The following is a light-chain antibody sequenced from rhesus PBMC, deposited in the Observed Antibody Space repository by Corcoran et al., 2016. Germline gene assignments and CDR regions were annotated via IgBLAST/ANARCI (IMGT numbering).Light chain of an antibody. J-gene: IGKJ1*01. V-gene: IGKV2-104*02. CDR2: EVS. Sequence: DIVMTQTPLSLPVTPGEPASIHCRPSQSLWDSEDGNTYLDWDLQKPGQSPQLLISEVSNRASGVPDRFRGRGSDTVLTLKISGVEADDVGVYFGMQPIEFPPTFDQGTKVELK. CDR1: QSLWDSEDGNTY. CDR3: MQPIEFPPT.